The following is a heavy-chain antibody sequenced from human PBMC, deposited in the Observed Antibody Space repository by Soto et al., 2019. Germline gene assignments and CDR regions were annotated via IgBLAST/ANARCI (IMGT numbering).Heavy chain of an antibody. Sequence: SVKVSCKASGGTFSSYAISWVRQAPGQGLEWMGGIIPIFGTANYAQKFQGRVTITADESTSTAYMELSSLRSEDTAVYYCARALLSIAAARMPSGGMDVWGQGTTVTVSS. V-gene: IGHV1-69*13. D-gene: IGHD6-13*01. J-gene: IGHJ6*02. CDR3: ARALLSIAAARMPSGGMDV. CDR2: IIPIFGTA. CDR1: GGTFSSYA.